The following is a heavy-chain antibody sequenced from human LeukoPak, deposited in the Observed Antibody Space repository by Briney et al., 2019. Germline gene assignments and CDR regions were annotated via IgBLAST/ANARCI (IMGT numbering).Heavy chain of an antibody. V-gene: IGHV3-30*18. CDR3: AKELVTMATITEGMDV. Sequence: GRSLRLSCAASGFTFSSYGMHWVRQAPGKGLEWVAVISYDGSNKYYADSVKGRFTISRDNSKNTLYLQMNSLRAEDTAVYYCAKELVTMATITEGMDVWGQGTTVTVSS. J-gene: IGHJ6*02. CDR2: ISYDGSNK. D-gene: IGHD5-24*01. CDR1: GFTFSSYG.